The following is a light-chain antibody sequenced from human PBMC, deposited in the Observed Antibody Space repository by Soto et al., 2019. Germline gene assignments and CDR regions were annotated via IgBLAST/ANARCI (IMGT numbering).Light chain of an antibody. J-gene: IGKJ1*01. CDR1: QSISDS. CDR2: EAS. Sequence: DIQMSQSPSTLSASVGDRVTITCRASQSISDSLAWYQQKPGKAPKLLIYEASSLKSGVPSRFSGSRSGTEYTLNISSLQPHDFATYYCQQYNGYWTFGQGTKVEI. V-gene: IGKV1-5*03. CDR3: QQYNGYWT.